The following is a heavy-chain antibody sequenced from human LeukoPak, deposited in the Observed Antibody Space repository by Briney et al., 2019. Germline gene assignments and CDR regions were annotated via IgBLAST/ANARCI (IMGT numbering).Heavy chain of an antibody. D-gene: IGHD6-6*01. CDR2: IWDDGSNK. CDR1: GFTFSSYG. J-gene: IGHJ4*02. CDR3: AREYSSSSSYFDY. Sequence: GGSLRLSCAASGFTFSSYGMHWVRQAPGKGLEPVAVIWDDGSNKYYAVSVKGLFTISRDNSKNTLYLQMNSLRAEDTAVYYCAREYSSSSSYFDYWGQGTLVTVSS. V-gene: IGHV3-33*01.